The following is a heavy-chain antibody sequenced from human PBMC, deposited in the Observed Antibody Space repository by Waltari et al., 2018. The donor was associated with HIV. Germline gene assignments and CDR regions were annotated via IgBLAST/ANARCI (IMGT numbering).Heavy chain of an antibody. D-gene: IGHD5-12*01. CDR3: ARRALWLRPVYYFDY. CDR1: GEPFAGYY. J-gene: IGHJ4*02. Sequence: QVQLQQWGAGLLKPSETLSLTCAVYGEPFAGYYWSWIRQPPGKRLEWRGEINHRRNTNYNPSRNGRLTMSVDASKNQFSLNLNSVTAADTGVYYCARRALWLRPVYYFDYWGQGALVTVSS. CDR2: INHRRNT. V-gene: IGHV4-34*01.